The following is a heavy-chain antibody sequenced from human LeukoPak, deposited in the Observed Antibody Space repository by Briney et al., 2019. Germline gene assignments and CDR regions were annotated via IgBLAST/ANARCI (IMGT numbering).Heavy chain of an antibody. V-gene: IGHV3-21*01. CDR1: GFTFSTYS. CDR2: ISSSSRHR. CDR3: VRDFNTVTTAYLQH. J-gene: IGHJ1*01. Sequence: GGSLRLSCVASGFTFSTYSMNWVRQAPGKGLEWVSSISSSSRHRYYADSVKGRFTISRVDAKNSVYLQMNSLRAEETAVYYCVRDFNTVTTAYLQHWGQGTLVTVSS. D-gene: IGHD4-17*01.